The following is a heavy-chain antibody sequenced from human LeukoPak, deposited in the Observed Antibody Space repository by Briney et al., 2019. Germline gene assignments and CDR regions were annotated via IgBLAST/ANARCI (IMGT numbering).Heavy chain of an antibody. Sequence: PSETLSLTCTVSGGSISSSSYYWGWIRQPPGKGLEWIGSIYYSGSTYYNSSLKSRVTISVDTSKNQFSLKLSSVTAADTAVYYCARHSSGWYGVLYYFDYWGQGTLVTVSS. CDR3: ARHSSGWYGVLYYFDY. J-gene: IGHJ4*02. D-gene: IGHD6-19*01. CDR2: IYYSGST. V-gene: IGHV4-39*01. CDR1: GGSISSSSYY.